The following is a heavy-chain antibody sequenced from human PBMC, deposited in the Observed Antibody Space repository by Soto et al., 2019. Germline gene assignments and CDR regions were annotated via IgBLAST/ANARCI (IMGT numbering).Heavy chain of an antibody. J-gene: IGHJ4*02. V-gene: IGHV1-18*01. CDR1: GYIFTTYG. D-gene: IGHD2-2*01. CDR3: ARGKYGDY. Sequence: QVHLVQSGAEVKKPGTSVKVSCKGSGYIFTTYGITWVRQAPGQGLKWMGWISAHNGNTNYAQKLQGRVTVTRDTSTSTAYMELRTLRSDDTAVYYCARGKYGDYWGQGALVTVSS. CDR2: ISAHNGNT.